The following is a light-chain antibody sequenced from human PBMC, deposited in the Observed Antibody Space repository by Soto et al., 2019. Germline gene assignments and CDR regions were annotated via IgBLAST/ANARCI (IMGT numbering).Light chain of an antibody. V-gene: IGLV1-51*02. CDR2: ENN. Sequence: QSVLTQPPSVSAAPGQMVTISCSGSSSNIGHNYVYWYQQFPGTAPKLLIYENNKRASGIPDRFSGSTSGTSATMGITGLQTGDEADYYCGTWDNSLSPGGVFGGGTKLTVL. CDR3: GTWDNSLSPGGV. CDR1: SSNIGHNY. J-gene: IGLJ3*02.